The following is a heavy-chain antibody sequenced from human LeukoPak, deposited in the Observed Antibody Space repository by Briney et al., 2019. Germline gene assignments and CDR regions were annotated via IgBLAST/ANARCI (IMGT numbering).Heavy chain of an antibody. Sequence: GGSLRLSCAASGFTFNNYWMSWVRQAPGKGLEWVANIKQDGSEKYYADSVKGRFTISRDNAKNSLYMQMNSLRAEDTAVYYCARDLGGYYYYGMDVWGQGTTVTVSS. CDR2: IKQDGSEK. CDR1: GFTFNNYW. J-gene: IGHJ6*02. V-gene: IGHV3-7*01. D-gene: IGHD2-15*01. CDR3: ARDLGGYYYYGMDV.